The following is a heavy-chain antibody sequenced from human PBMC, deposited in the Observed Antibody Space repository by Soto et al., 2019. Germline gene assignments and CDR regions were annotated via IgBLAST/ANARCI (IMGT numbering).Heavy chain of an antibody. J-gene: IGHJ3*02. CDR1: GYTFTGYY. Sequence: ASVKVSCKASGYTFTGYYMHWVRQAPGQGLEWMGWINPNSGGTNYAQKFQGWVTMTRDTSISTAYMELSRLRSDDTAVYYCARGPGIPPYRPSSDAFDIWGQGTMVTVSS. D-gene: IGHD3-10*01. CDR3: ARGPGIPPYRPSSDAFDI. V-gene: IGHV1-2*04. CDR2: INPNSGGT.